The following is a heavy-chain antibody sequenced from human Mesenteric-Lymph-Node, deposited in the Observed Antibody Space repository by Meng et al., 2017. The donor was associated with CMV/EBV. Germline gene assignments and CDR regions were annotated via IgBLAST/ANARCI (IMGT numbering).Heavy chain of an antibody. J-gene: IGHJ6*02. CDR1: GGTFRSYG. Sequence: SVKVSCKASGGTFRSYGSSLVRQAPALGLEWMGGIIPIFVTANYAQKFQGRVTITTDESTSTAYMELSSLRSEDTAVYYCARSWFGELIDYYYGMDVWGQGTTVTVSS. V-gene: IGHV1-69*05. D-gene: IGHD3-10*01. CDR3: ARSWFGELIDYYYGMDV. CDR2: IIPIFVTA.